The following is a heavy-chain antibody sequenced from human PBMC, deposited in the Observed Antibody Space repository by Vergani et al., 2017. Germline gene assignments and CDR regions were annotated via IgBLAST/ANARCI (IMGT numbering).Heavy chain of an antibody. Sequence: EVQLVESGGGLVKPGGSLRLFCAVSGFTFSSYTMTWVRQAPGKGLQWVSSISSSSANIHYADSVKGRFTVSRDSGRDSLYLQMKSLRAEDTAVYYCARGQAGYQVLYRAYFDPWGQGTLVTVSS. V-gene: IGHV3-21*01. D-gene: IGHD2-2*02. CDR3: ARGQAGYQVLYRAYFDP. J-gene: IGHJ5*02. CDR2: ISSSSANI. CDR1: GFTFSSYT.